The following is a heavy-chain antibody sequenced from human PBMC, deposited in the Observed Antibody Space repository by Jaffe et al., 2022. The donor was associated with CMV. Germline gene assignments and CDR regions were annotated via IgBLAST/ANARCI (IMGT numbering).Heavy chain of an antibody. CDR1: GYTFTSYD. Sequence: QVQLVQSGAEVKKPGASVKVSCKASGYTFTSYDINWVRQATGQGLEWMGWMNPNSGNTGYAQKFQGRVTMTRNTSISTAYMELSSLRSEDTAVYYCARGLSGNYGYKDNWFDPWGQGTLVTVSS. CDR2: MNPNSGNT. J-gene: IGHJ5*02. CDR3: ARGLSGNYGYKDNWFDP. V-gene: IGHV1-8*01. D-gene: IGHD3-10*01.